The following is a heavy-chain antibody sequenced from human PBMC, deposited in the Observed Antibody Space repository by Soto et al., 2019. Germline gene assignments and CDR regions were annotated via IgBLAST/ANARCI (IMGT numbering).Heavy chain of an antibody. J-gene: IGHJ5*02. CDR2: IYYSGST. CDR1: GGSVSSGDYY. Sequence: QVQLQESGPGLVKPSETLSLTCTVSGGSVSSGDYYWGWIRQPPGKGLEWIGYIYYSGSTNYNPSLKSRVTISVDTSKNQCSLRLYSVTTADTALYYCARVGLLCSSTSCYGNWFDPWGQGTLVTVSS. V-gene: IGHV4-61*08. D-gene: IGHD2-2*01. CDR3: ARVGLLCSSTSCYGNWFDP.